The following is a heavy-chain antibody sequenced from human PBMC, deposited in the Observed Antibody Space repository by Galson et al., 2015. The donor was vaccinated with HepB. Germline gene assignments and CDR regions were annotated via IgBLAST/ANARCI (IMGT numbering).Heavy chain of an antibody. CDR2: IIPIFGTA. J-gene: IGHJ4*02. CDR3: VWYGDSTSDYFDY. Sequence: SVKVSCKASGGTFSSYAISWVRQAPGQGLEWMGGIIPIFGTANYAQKFQGRVTITADESTSTAYMELSSLRSEDTAVYYCVWYGDSTSDYFDYWGQGTLVTVSS. D-gene: IGHD4-17*01. V-gene: IGHV1-69*13. CDR1: GGTFSSYA.